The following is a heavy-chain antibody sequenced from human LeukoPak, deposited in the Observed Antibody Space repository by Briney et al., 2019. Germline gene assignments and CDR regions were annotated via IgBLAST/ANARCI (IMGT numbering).Heavy chain of an antibody. CDR2: ISNSGVTV. CDR3: ARAWFFDN. Sequence: GGSLRLSCAASGFTFSDYYMSWIRQAPGRGLEFLSYISNSGVTVYYADSVKGRFTISRDNTKNSLYLDIHSLRVEDTGVYYCARAWFFDNWGQGALVAVSS. CDR1: GFTFSDYY. D-gene: IGHD3-22*01. J-gene: IGHJ4*02. V-gene: IGHV3-11*04.